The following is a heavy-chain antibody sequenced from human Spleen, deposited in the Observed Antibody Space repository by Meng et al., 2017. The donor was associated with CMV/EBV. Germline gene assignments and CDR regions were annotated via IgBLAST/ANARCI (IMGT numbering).Heavy chain of an antibody. J-gene: IGHJ4*02. CDR1: GGSISSYY. D-gene: IGHD6-13*01. CDR3: ARVGYSSSWYVDY. CDR2: INHSGST. V-gene: IGHV4-34*01. Sequence: SETLSLTCTVSGGSISSYYWSWIRQPPGKGLEWIGEINHSGSTNYNPSLKSRVTISVDTSKNQFSLKLSSVTAADTAVYYCARVGYSSSWYVDYWGQGTLVTVSS.